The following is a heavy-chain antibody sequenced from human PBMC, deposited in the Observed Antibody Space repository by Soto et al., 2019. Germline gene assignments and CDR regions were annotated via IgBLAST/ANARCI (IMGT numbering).Heavy chain of an antibody. CDR1: GYTFTSYG. CDR2: ISAYNGNT. V-gene: IGHV1-18*04. J-gene: IGHJ6*02. D-gene: IGHD3-3*01. Sequence: QVQLVQSGAEVKKPGASVKVSCKASGYTFTSYGISWVRQAPGQGLEWMGWISAYNGNTNYAQKLQGRVTMTTDTSTSTAYMELRSLRSDDTAVYYCARAVLGGLRFLEWFPRGGMDVWGQGTTVTVSS. CDR3: ARAVLGGLRFLEWFPRGGMDV.